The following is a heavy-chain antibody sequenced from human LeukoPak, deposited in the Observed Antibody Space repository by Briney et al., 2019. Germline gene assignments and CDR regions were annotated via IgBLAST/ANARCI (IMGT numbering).Heavy chain of an antibody. Sequence: PSETLSLTCTVSGGSISSYYWSWIRQPPGKGLEWIGYIYCSGSTNYNPSLKSRVTISVDTSKNQFSLKLSSVTAADTAVYYCARGLGGYSYGQPDYWGQGTLVTVSS. J-gene: IGHJ4*02. V-gene: IGHV4-59*12. CDR2: IYCSGST. D-gene: IGHD5-18*01. CDR1: GGSISSYY. CDR3: ARGLGGYSYGQPDY.